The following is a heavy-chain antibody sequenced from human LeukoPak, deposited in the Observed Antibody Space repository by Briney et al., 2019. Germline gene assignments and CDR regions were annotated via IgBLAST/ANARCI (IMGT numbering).Heavy chain of an antibody. CDR2: IYYSGST. V-gene: IGHV4-61*01. Sequence: SETLSLTCTVSGGSVSSGSYHWTWIRQPPGKGLEWIGDIYYSGSTNKNPSLTSRVTISVDTSKNQFSLNLGSVTAADTAVYYCARELLLTDRTTFDSWGQGTLVIASS. CDR1: GGSVSSGSYH. D-gene: IGHD2-15*01. J-gene: IGHJ4*02. CDR3: ARELLLTDRTTFDS.